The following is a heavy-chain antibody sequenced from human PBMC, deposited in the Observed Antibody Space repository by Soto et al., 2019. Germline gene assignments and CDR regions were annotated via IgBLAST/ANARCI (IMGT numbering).Heavy chain of an antibody. V-gene: IGHV4-39*07. CDR3: ARERAVLLWFGGVSWFDP. Sequence: SETLSLTCAVSGGSISSSSYYWGRIRQPPGKGLEWIGSIYYSGSTYYNPSLKSRVTISVDTSKNQFSLKLSSVTAADTAVYYCARERAVLLWFGGVSWFDPWGQGTLVTVSS. D-gene: IGHD3-10*01. J-gene: IGHJ5*02. CDR2: IYYSGST. CDR1: GGSISSSSYY.